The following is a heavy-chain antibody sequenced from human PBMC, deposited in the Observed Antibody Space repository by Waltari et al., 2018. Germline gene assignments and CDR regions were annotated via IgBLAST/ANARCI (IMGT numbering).Heavy chain of an antibody. D-gene: IGHD1-1*01. CDR2: INAGNVNT. CDR1: GSTFTSFT. Sequence: QVQLVPSGAEVKKPGAAVKVACKAVGSTFTSFTMHWVRQAPGQRPVWMGWINAGNVNTKYSQKFQGRVTITRDTSASTAYMELSSLRSEDTAVYYCARGQLQNYYYYYMDVWGKGTTVTVSS. CDR3: ARGQLQNYYYYYMDV. V-gene: IGHV1-3*01. J-gene: IGHJ6*03.